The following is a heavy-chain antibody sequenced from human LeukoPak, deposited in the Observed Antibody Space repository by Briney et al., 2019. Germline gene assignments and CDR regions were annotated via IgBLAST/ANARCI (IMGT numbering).Heavy chain of an antibody. V-gene: IGHV2-70*04. D-gene: IGHD4-17*01. Sequence: ASAPTLANPTQTLTLTCTFSGFSLSTRGKRVGWIRQPHGKALKWLARIDWDDDKFYSTSLKTRLTISKDTSKNQVVLTMTNMDPVDTATYYCALTTVTYDAFDIWGQGTMVTVSS. CDR3: ALTTVTYDAFDI. CDR2: IDWDDDK. J-gene: IGHJ3*02. CDR1: GFSLSTRGKR.